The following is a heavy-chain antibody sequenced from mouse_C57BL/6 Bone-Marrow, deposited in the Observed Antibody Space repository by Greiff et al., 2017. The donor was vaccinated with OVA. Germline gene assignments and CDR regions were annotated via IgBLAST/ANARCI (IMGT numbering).Heavy chain of an antibody. CDR2: IYPGSGST. CDR3: ARSGGYGNYGRWFAY. Sequence: VQLQQPGAELVKPGASVKMSCKASGYTFTSYWITWVKQRPGQGLEWIGDIYPGSGSTNYNEKFKSKATLPVDTSSSTAYMQLSSLTSEDSAVYYCARSGGYGNYGRWFAYWGQGTLVTVSA. J-gene: IGHJ3*01. D-gene: IGHD2-10*02. CDR1: GYTFTSYW. V-gene: IGHV1-55*01.